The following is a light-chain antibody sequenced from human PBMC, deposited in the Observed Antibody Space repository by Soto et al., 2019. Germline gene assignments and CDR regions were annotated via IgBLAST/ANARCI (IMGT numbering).Light chain of an antibody. CDR1: SSDFGGYNY. J-gene: IGLJ1*01. CDR2: DVS. V-gene: IGLV2-11*01. CDR3: CSYACTFYV. Sequence: QSALTQPASVSGSPGQSVTISCTGTSSDFGGYNYVSWYQHHPGKAPKLMIYDVSERPSGVPDRFSGSKSGNTASLTISGLQAEEEADYYCCSYACTFYVLGTGTQVAV.